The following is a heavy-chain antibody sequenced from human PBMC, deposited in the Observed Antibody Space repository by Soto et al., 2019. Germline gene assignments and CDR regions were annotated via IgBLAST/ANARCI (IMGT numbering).Heavy chain of an antibody. J-gene: IGHJ6*02. Sequence: PGESLKISCKGSGYSFTSYWIGWVRQMPGKGLEWMGIIYPGDSDTRYSPSFQGQVTISADKSISTAYLQWSSLKASDTAMYYCARHKRYCSSTSCYKAGDYYYYYGMDVWGQGTTVTVSS. D-gene: IGHD2-2*02. V-gene: IGHV5-51*01. CDR2: IYPGDSDT. CDR1: GYSFTSYW. CDR3: ARHKRYCSSTSCYKAGDYYYYYGMDV.